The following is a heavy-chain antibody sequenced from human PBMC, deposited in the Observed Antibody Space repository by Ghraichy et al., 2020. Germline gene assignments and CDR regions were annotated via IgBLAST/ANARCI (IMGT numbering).Heavy chain of an antibody. V-gene: IGHV3-23*01. D-gene: IGHD6-13*01. CDR3: AKGAVAAAGYYFDY. Sequence: GSLRLSCAASGFTFSSYAMTWVRQAPGKGLEWVSGISGSAGSTYSADSVKGRFTISRDNSKNTLYLQMNSLRAEDTALYYCAKGAVAAAGYYFDYWGQGTLVTVSS. CDR1: GFTFSSYA. CDR2: ISGSAGST. J-gene: IGHJ4*02.